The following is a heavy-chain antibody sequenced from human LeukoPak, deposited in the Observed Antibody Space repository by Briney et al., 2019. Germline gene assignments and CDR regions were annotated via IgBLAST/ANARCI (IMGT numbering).Heavy chain of an antibody. J-gene: IGHJ1*01. CDR1: GDSISSGGYY. CDR2: IYYSGST. D-gene: IGHD1-26*01. V-gene: IGHV4-31*03. CDR3: ARGGSNSYFQH. Sequence: SQTLSLTCTVSGDSISSGGYYWSWIRQHPGKGLEWIGYIYYSGSTYYNPSLKSRVFIAVDTFENQFSLKLRSVTAADTAVYYCARGGSNSYFQHWGQGTLVTVSS.